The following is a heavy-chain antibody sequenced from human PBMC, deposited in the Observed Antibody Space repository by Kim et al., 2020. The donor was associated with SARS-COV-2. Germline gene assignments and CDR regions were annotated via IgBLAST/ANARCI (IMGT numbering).Heavy chain of an antibody. V-gene: IGHV3-23*01. CDR1: GFTFSSLA. J-gene: IGHJ5*02. CDR2: ISYHGSGT. D-gene: IGHD6-13*01. CDR3: AKDPRSSSSFNP. Sequence: GGSLRLSCAASGFTFSSLAMNWVRQAPGKGLEWVSAISYHGSGTYYADSVKGRFTISRDNSKNTMYLQMNFLRAEDTAVYYCAKDPRSSSSFNPWGQGTLVTVSS.